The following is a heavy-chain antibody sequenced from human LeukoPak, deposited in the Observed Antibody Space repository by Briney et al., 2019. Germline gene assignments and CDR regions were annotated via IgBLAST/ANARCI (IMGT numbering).Heavy chain of an antibody. Sequence: GESLTLSCAVSGFIFSEHDMNWVRQSPGKGLEWVASIQSNGNEKYSSESLKGRFTISRDNSKNTLYLQMNTVRPEDTAIFYCARGVTSWPQGPYHSDYWGQGILVTVSS. CDR1: GFIFSEHD. CDR3: ARGVTSWPQGPYHSDY. CDR2: IQSNGNEK. J-gene: IGHJ4*02. D-gene: IGHD2-2*01. V-gene: IGHV3-30*02.